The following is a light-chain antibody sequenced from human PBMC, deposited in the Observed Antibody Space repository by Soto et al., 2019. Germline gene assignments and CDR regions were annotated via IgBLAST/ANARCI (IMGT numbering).Light chain of an antibody. CDR3: LQHNSYPLT. CDR2: DAS. J-gene: IGKJ4*01. CDR1: QTISHW. Sequence: DIHLTQSPSTLSASVGDRVTITCRASQTISHWLAWYQQKPGKAPKLLIFDASSLENGVPSRFSGSGSGTEFTLTITGLQPDDFATYYCLQHNSYPLTFGGGTKLDIK. V-gene: IGKV1-5*01.